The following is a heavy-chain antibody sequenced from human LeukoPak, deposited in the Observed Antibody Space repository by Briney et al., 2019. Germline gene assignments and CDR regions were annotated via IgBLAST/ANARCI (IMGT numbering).Heavy chain of an antibody. CDR1: GCTFSSYA. D-gene: IGHD2-2*01. J-gene: IGHJ5*02. V-gene: IGHV3-23*01. CDR2: ISGSGGST. Sequence: GRSLRISCAASGCTFSSYAMSWVRQAPGKGLEWVSAISGSGGSTYYADSVKGRFTISRDNAKNSLYLQMNSLRVEDTAIYYCARVLCRITACYGSPWGQGILVTVSS. CDR3: ARVLCRITACYGSP.